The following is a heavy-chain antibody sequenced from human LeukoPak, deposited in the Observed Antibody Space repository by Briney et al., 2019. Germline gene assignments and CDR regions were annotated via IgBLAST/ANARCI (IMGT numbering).Heavy chain of an antibody. V-gene: IGHV4-38-2*02. CDR2: IYHSGST. D-gene: IGHD5-18*01. CDR1: GYSISSGYY. J-gene: IGHJ4*02. Sequence: HPSETLSLTCTDSGYSISSGYYWGWIRQPPGKGLEWIGSIYHSGSTYYNPSLKSRVTISVDTSKNQFSLKLSSVTAADTAVYYCARALRGYSYGTDYWGQGTLVTVSS. CDR3: ARALRGYSYGTDY.